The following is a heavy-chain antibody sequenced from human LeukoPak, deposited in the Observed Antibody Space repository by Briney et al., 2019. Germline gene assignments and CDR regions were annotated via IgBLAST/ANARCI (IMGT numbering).Heavy chain of an antibody. J-gene: IGHJ4*02. CDR1: GFTFSSYA. V-gene: IGHV3-30*04. CDR2: ISYDGSNK. CDR3: ASTGYSSGWPFDY. D-gene: IGHD6-19*01. Sequence: PGGSLRLSCAASGFTFSSYATHWVRQAPGKGLEWVAVISYDGSNKYYADSVKGRFTISRDNSKNTLYLQMNSLRAEDTAVYYCASTGYSSGWPFDYWGQGTLVTVSS.